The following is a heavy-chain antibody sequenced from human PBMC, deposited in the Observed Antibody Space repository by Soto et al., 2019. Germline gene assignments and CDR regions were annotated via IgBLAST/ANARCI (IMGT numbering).Heavy chain of an antibody. J-gene: IGHJ5*02. V-gene: IGHV3-11*01. CDR3: ARLPFPWGWFDP. Sequence: QVQLVESGGGLVKPGGPLKLSSEAFGFAFSDKMSWVGQAPGKGLEWLSYISGSGRTIYSADSVKGRFTISRDNATNSLYLQMNNVRTEDTAVYYCARLPFPWGWFDPWGQGTLVTVSS. D-gene: IGHD3-16*01. CDR1: GFAFSDK. CDR2: ISGSGRTI.